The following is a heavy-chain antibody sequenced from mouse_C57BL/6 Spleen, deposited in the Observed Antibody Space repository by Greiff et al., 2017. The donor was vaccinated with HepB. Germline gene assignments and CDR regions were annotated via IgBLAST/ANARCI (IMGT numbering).Heavy chain of an antibody. J-gene: IGHJ4*01. CDR3: ARQGDEMDY. Sequence: DVKLVESGGDLVKPGGSLKLSCAASGFTFSSYGMSWVRQTPDKRLEWVATISSGGSYTYYPDSVKGRFTISRDNAKNTLYLQMSSLKSEDTAMYYCARQGDEMDYWGQGTSVTVSS. CDR1: GFTFSSYG. V-gene: IGHV5-6*02. CDR2: ISSGGSYT. D-gene: IGHD3-3*01.